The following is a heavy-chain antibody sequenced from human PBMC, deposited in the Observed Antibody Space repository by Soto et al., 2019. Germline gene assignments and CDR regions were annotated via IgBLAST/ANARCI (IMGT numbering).Heavy chain of an antibody. D-gene: IGHD2-15*01. CDR1: GYTFTSYA. V-gene: IGHV1-3*01. J-gene: IGHJ6*02. CDR3: ARWDIAYYYYGMDV. Sequence: QVQLVQSGAEVKKPGASVKVSCKASGYTFTSYAMHWVRQAPGQRLEWMGWINAGNGNTKYSQKFQGRVTITRDTSASTAYMELSSLRSEDTAVYYCARWDIAYYYYGMDVWGQGTTVTVSS. CDR2: INAGNGNT.